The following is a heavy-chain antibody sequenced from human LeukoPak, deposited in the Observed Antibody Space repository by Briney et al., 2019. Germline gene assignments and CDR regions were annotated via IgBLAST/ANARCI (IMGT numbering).Heavy chain of an antibody. V-gene: IGHV1-69*05. CDR2: IIPIFGTA. D-gene: IGHD1-26*01. J-gene: IGHJ4*02. Sequence: ASVKVSCKAFGGTFSSYAISWVRQAPGQGLEWMGGIIPIFGTANYAQKFQGRVTITTDESTSTAYMELSSLRSEDTAVYYCGREIPYSGSYLGFDYWGQGTLVTVSS. CDR3: GREIPYSGSYLGFDY. CDR1: GGTFSSYA.